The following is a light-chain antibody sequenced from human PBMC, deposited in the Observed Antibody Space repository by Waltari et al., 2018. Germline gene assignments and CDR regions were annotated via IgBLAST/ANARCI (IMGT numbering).Light chain of an antibody. V-gene: IGLV6-57*03. CDR2: EDN. Sequence: FMLTQPHSVSESPGKTVTISCTRSSGRIASNYVQWYQQRPGSAPTTVIYEDNQRPSGVPDRFSGSIDSSSNSASLTISGLKTEDEADYYCQSYDSSNHDVVFGGGTKLTVL. J-gene: IGLJ2*01. CDR3: QSYDSSNHDVV. CDR1: SGRIASNY.